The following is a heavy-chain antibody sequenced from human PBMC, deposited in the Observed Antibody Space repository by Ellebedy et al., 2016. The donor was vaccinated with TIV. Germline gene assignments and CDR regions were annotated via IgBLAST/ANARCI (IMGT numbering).Heavy chain of an antibody. Sequence: GGSLRLFCEASGIIVSDYFMNWVRQAPGKGLEWVSVLYPDAKTNYTDSVNGRFIVSRDSSKNTLYLQMDSLTAEDTAVYYCARDPGGGGDFGDNWFDPWGQGTLVTVSS. V-gene: IGHV3-66*01. CDR3: ARDPGGGGDFGDNWFDP. J-gene: IGHJ5*02. CDR2: LYPDAKT. CDR1: GIIVSDYF. D-gene: IGHD2-21*01.